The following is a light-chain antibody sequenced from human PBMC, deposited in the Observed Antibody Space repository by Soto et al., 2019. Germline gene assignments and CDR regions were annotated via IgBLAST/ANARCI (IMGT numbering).Light chain of an antibody. V-gene: IGKV3-20*01. CDR3: QQYGNSPPIT. CDR2: GAS. CDR1: QSVSSNY. Sequence: EIVLTQSPGTLSLSPGERATLSCRASQSVSSNYLAWYQQKPGQAPRLLIYGASTRATGIPDGFSGSGSGTDFTLTISRLEPEDFAVYYCQQYGNSPPITFGGGTKVEIK. J-gene: IGKJ4*01.